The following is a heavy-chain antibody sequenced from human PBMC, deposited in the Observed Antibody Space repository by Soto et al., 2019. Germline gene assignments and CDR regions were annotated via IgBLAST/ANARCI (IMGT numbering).Heavy chain of an antibody. V-gene: IGHV4-59*01. Sequence: LSLTCTVSGPSISSYYWIWLRQPTGKGLEWIGYIYYSGSTNYISSLKSRVTIAVDTSKSQFSLKLSSVTAAGTAVYYCARVRRGGDFDYWGQGTLVTVSS. CDR1: GPSISSYY. D-gene: IGHD6-6*01. J-gene: IGHJ4*02. CDR2: IYYSGST. CDR3: ARVRRGGDFDY.